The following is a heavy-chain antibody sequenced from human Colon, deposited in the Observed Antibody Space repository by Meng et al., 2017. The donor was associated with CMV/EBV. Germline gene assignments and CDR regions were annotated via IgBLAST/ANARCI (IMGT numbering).Heavy chain of an antibody. CDR2: VSYDGIYK. CDR1: GFAFSSFG. J-gene: IGHJ4*02. D-gene: IGHD5-18*01. V-gene: IGHV3-30*18. CDR3: AKDRGHSFRGAIDY. Sequence: ASGFAFSSFGMHWVRQAPGKGLDWVALVSYDGIYKYYADSVKGRFTIYRDNSKNTLYLDMNSLRPEDTGVYYCAKDRGHSFRGAIDYWGQGTLVTVSS.